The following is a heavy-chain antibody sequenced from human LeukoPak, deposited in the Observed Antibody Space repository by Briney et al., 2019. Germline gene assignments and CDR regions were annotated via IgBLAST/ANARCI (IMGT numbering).Heavy chain of an antibody. CDR1: GGTFSSYA. CDR2: IIPIFGTA. V-gene: IGHV1-69*01. D-gene: IGHD3-10*01. Sequence: GSSVKVSCKASGGTFSSYAISWVRQAPGQGLERMGGIIPIFGTANYAQKFQGRVTITADESTSTAYMELSSLRSEDTAVYYCARECVLDKFTMIRGVIGTLWGQGTLVTVSS. J-gene: IGHJ4*02. CDR3: ARECVLDKFTMIRGVIGTL.